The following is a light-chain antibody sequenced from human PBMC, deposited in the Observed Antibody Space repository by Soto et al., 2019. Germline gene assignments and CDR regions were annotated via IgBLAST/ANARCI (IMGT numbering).Light chain of an antibody. Sequence: DVVMTQSPLSLPVTLGQPASISCRSSQSLLHITGETFLFWYLQKPGQSPQLLIYEVSTRVSGVPGRFSGSGSGTDFTLEISRVETDDVGIYYCMQSTQLPPTFGQGTRLEIK. CDR2: EVS. CDR3: MQSTQLPPT. CDR1: QSLLHITGETF. V-gene: IGKV2D-29*02. J-gene: IGKJ5*01.